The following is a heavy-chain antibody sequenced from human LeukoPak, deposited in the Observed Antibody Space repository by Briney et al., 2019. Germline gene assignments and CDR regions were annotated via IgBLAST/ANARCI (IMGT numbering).Heavy chain of an antibody. Sequence: GGSLRLSCAASGFTFSSYGMHWVRQAPGKGLEWVAVISYDGSSKYYADSVKGRFTISRDNSKNTVDLQMNSLRVEDTATYYCAKGPIRGVTKGPMDYWGQGTVVTVSS. CDR3: AKGPIRGVTKGPMDY. J-gene: IGHJ4*02. CDR2: ISYDGSSK. V-gene: IGHV3-30*18. D-gene: IGHD3-10*01. CDR1: GFTFSSYG.